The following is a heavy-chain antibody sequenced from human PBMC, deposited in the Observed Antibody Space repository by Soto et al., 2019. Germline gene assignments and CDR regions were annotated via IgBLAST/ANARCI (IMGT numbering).Heavy chain of an antibody. CDR2: IVVGSGNT. D-gene: IGHD2-21*02. Sequence: SVKVSCKASGFTFTSSAVQWVRQARGQRLEWIGWIVVGSGNTNYAQKFQERVTITRDMSTSTAYMELSSLRSEDTAVYYCAAGVTCGGDCYPIDAFDIWGQGTMVTVSS. V-gene: IGHV1-58*01. CDR1: GFTFTSSA. J-gene: IGHJ3*02. CDR3: AAGVTCGGDCYPIDAFDI.